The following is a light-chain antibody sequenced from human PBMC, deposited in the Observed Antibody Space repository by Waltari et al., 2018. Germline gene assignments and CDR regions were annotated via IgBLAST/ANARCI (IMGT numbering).Light chain of an antibody. CDR1: SSNLGNNV. Sequence: QSVLTQPPSASGTPGQRVTISCSGSSSNLGNNVVNWYQQVPGTAPKLLIYRNDLRPSGVPDRFAASKSGTSASLAISGLQSEDEAEYYCGTRDSSLSGAVFGGGTHLTVL. V-gene: IGLV1-44*01. CDR3: GTRDSSLSGAV. CDR2: RND. J-gene: IGLJ7*01.